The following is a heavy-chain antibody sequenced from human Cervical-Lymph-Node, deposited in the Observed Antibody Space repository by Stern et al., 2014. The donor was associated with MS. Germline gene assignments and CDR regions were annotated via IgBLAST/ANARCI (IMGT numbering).Heavy chain of an antibody. V-gene: IGHV1-18*01. J-gene: IGHJ1*01. CDR1: GFLMNSNG. CDR3: ARNSGSGWYYPLES. CDR2: ISPSSGNT. Sequence: QVQLVQSGAEMKKPGASVKVSCKASGFLMNSNGVSWVRQAPGQGLEWVGWISPSSGNTNYAQKVQDRVTMTTDTATSTAYMELKNLRPDDTAMYYCARNSGSGWYYPLESWGQGTLVIVS. D-gene: IGHD6-19*01.